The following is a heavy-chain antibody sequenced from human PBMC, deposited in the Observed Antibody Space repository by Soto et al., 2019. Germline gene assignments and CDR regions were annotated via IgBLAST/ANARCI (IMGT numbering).Heavy chain of an antibody. CDR2: IIPILGIA. J-gene: IGHJ5*02. CDR3: ARVYCSGGSCYLDNWFAP. V-gene: IGHV1-69*02. D-gene: IGHD2-15*01. Sequence: SVKVSCKASGGTFSSYTISWVRQAPGQGLEWMGRIIPILGIANYAQKFQGRVTITADKSTSTAYMELSSLRSEDTAVYYCARVYCSGGSCYLDNWFAPWGQGTLVTVSS. CDR1: GGTFSSYT.